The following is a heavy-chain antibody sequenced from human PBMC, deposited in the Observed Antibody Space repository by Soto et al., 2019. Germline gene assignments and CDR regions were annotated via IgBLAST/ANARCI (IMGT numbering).Heavy chain of an antibody. CDR2: IYYSGST. D-gene: IGHD3-3*01. Sequence: PSETLSLTCTVSGGSISSSSYYWGWIRQPPGKGLEWIGSIYYSGSTYYNPSLKSRVTISVDTSKNQFSLKLSSVTAADTAVYYCARDERELGIFGVVGYYFDYWGQGTLVTVSS. V-gene: IGHV4-39*02. CDR1: GGSISSSSYY. CDR3: ARDERELGIFGVVGYYFDY. J-gene: IGHJ4*02.